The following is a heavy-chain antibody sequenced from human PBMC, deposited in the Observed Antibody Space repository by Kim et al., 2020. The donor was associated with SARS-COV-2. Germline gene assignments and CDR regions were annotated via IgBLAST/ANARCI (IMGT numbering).Heavy chain of an antibody. Sequence: GGSLRLSCAASGFTFSSYGMHWVRQAPGKGLEWVAVISYDGSNKYYADSVKGRFTISRDNSKNTLYLQMNSLRAEDTAVYYCARAGSREMYSSGWASFDYWGQGTLVTVSS. V-gene: IGHV3-33*05. D-gene: IGHD6-19*01. J-gene: IGHJ4*02. CDR3: ARAGSREMYSSGWASFDY. CDR1: GFTFSSYG. CDR2: ISYDGSNK.